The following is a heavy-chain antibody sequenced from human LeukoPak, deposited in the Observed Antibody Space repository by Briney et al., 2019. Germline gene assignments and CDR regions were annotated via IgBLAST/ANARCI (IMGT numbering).Heavy chain of an antibody. V-gene: IGHV1-18*01. D-gene: IGHD2-2*01. Sequence: ASVKVSCRASGYTFTSYGISWARQAPGQGPEWMGWISAYNGNTNYAQKLQGRVTMTTDTSTSTAYMGLRSLRSDDTAVYYCAREAIVVVPAADYYYYGMDVWGQGTTVTVSS. J-gene: IGHJ6*02. CDR2: ISAYNGNT. CDR1: GYTFTSYG. CDR3: AREAIVVVPAADYYYYGMDV.